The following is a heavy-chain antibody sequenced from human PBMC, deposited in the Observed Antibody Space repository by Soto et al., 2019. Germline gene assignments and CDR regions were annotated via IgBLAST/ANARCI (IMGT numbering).Heavy chain of an antibody. V-gene: IGHV1-58*01. J-gene: IGHJ5*02. CDR3: TKDAKFDDIYTGYFVNDL. D-gene: IGHD3-9*01. CDR1: GFTFTTLV. CDR2: IVVGSGNT. Sequence: SVKVSCKASGFTFTTLVVLWVRQARGHPLEWIGWIVVGSGNTNYAQKYQERVTITRDMSTGTAYMELSSLTSEDTAVYYCTKDAKFDDIYTGYFVNDLWGQGTPVTVSS.